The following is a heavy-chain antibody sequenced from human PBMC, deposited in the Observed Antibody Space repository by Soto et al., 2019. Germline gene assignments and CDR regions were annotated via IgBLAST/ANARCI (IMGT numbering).Heavy chain of an antibody. D-gene: IGHD6-6*01. CDR3: ARGTQQLVVGGMGV. Sequence: PSETLSLTCAVYGGSFSGYYWSWIRQPPGKGLEWIGEINHSGSTNYNPSLKSRVTISVDTSKNQFSLKLSSVTAADTAAYYCARGTQQLVVGGMGVWGQGTTVTVSS. V-gene: IGHV4-34*01. CDR2: INHSGST. J-gene: IGHJ6*02. CDR1: GGSFSGYY.